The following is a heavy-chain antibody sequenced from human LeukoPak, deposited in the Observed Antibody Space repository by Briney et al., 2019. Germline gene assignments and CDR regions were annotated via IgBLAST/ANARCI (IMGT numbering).Heavy chain of an antibody. V-gene: IGHV3-64D*09. CDR3: VKAGCSSTRCYGSY. D-gene: IGHD2-2*01. Sequence: PGGSLRLSCSASGFTFSDYAIHWVRQAPGKGLEYVSAISSNGGSTYYADSVKGRFTISRDNSKNTLYLQMSSLRAEDTAVYFCVKAGCSSTRCYGSYWGQGNLVTVSS. J-gene: IGHJ4*02. CDR1: GFTFSDYA. CDR2: ISSNGGST.